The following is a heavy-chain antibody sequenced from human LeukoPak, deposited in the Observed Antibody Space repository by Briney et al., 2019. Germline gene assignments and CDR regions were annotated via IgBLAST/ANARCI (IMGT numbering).Heavy chain of an antibody. CDR1: GFTHIQEG. D-gene: IGHD4-11*01. Sequence: GGSLTHSCPATGFTHIQEGMHWFRQAPGRGRAGVAVIWNDGRNKYNPDSVKGGFTLPRDNSRHTVDLHANDLRARATPGFYCPKDALRGFDYRNSLEYWGQGTLVTVSS. CDR3: PKDALRGFDYRNSLEY. CDR2: IWNDGRNK. J-gene: IGHJ4*02. V-gene: IGHV3-33*06.